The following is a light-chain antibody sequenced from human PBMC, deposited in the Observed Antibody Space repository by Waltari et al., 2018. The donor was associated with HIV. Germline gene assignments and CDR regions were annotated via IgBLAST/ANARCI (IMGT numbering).Light chain of an antibody. CDR3: QQYFSPPPLT. J-gene: IGKJ4*01. CDR1: QAISNS. CDR2: AAS. Sequence: IQMTQSPYSLSASVGDRVTITCRASQAISNSLAWYQQKPGKAPKLLLYAASRLESGVPSRFSGSRSGTDYALTISSLQPEDFAVYYCQQYFSPPPLTFGGGTKVEIK. V-gene: IGKV1-NL1*01.